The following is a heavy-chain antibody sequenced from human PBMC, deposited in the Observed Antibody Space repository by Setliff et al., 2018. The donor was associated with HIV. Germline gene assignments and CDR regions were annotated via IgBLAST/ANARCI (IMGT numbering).Heavy chain of an antibody. J-gene: IGHJ4*02. CDR3: ARQQTALFVDY. D-gene: IGHD2-21*02. CDR2: IYYSGST. CDR1: GGSISSSNNY. V-gene: IGHV4-39*01. Sequence: SETLSLTCTVSGGSISSSNNYWGWIRQPPGEGLEWIGSIYYSGSTHYNPSLKSRVTMSVDTSKNQFSLKLTSVTAADMALYYCARQQTALFVDYWGQGTLVTVSS.